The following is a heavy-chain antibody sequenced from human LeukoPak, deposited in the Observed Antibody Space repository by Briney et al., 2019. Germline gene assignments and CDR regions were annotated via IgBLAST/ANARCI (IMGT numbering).Heavy chain of an antibody. D-gene: IGHD6-13*01. CDR3: AREAALIAAAGPLDAFDI. Sequence: GGSLRLSCAASGFTFSSYSMNWVRQAPGKGLEWVSYISSSSSTIYYADSVKGRFTISRDNAKNSLYLQMNSLRDEDTAVYYCAREAALIAAAGPLDAFDIWGQGTMVTVSS. J-gene: IGHJ3*02. CDR1: GFTFSSYS. V-gene: IGHV3-48*02. CDR2: ISSSSSTI.